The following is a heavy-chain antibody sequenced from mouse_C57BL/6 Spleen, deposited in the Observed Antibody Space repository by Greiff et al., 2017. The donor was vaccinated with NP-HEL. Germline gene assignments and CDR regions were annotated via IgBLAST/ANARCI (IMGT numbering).Heavy chain of an antibody. V-gene: IGHV1-82*01. CDR3: ARWGLRRGYYFDY. CDR2: IYPGDGDT. J-gene: IGHJ2*01. D-gene: IGHD2-4*01. Sequence: VQGVESGPELVKPGASVKISCKASGYAFSSSWMNWVKQRPGKGLEWIGRIYPGDGDTNYNGKFKGKATLTADKSSSTAYMQLSSLTSEDSAVYFCARWGLRRGYYFDYWGQGTTLTVSS. CDR1: GYAFSSSW.